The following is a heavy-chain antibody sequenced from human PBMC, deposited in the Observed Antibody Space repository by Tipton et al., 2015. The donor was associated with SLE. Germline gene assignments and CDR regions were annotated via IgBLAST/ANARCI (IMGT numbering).Heavy chain of an antibody. D-gene: IGHD3-22*01. CDR3: ARQRFYCDTSGCYPAGNFDL. CDR2: IYASGST. J-gene: IGHJ2*01. Sequence: TLSLTCTVSGVSINSSNYYWGWIRHPPGKGLEWIGRIYASGSTNYNPSLRSRAAMSVDTSKSHFSLKLTSVTAADTAVYYCARQRFYCDTSGCYPAGNFDLWGRGTLVTVSS. CDR1: GVSINSSNYY. V-gene: IGHV4-39*07.